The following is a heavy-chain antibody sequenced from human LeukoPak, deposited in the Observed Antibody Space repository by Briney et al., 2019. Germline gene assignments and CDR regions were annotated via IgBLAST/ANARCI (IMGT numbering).Heavy chain of an antibody. J-gene: IGHJ3*02. D-gene: IGHD3-3*01. Sequence: SETLSLTCAVSGGSISSGGYPWSWIRQPPGKGLEWIGYIYHSGSTYYNPSLKSRVTISVDRSKNQFSLKLSSVTAADTAVYYCARASYDFWSGSRFPDPFDIWGQGTMVTVSS. V-gene: IGHV4-30-2*01. CDR3: ARASYDFWSGSRFPDPFDI. CDR2: IYHSGST. CDR1: GGSISSGGYP.